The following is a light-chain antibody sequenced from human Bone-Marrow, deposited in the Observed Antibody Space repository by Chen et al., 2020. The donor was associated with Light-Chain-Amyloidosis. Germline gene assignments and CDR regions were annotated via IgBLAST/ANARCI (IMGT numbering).Light chain of an antibody. CDR2: GSS. V-gene: IGKV3-20*01. CDR1: QTISSNY. Sequence: EIVLTQSPGTLSLSPGEGANLSYRASQTISSNYLTWYQQKFGQAPRLLIYGSSSRATGIPDRFTGSGSGTDFTLTINRLEPEDFAMYYCQQYGTSPLTFGEGTKVEIK. J-gene: IGKJ4*01. CDR3: QQYGTSPLT.